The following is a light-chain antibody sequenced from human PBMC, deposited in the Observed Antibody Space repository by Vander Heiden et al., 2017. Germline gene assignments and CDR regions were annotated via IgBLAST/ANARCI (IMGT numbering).Light chain of an antibody. J-gene: IGKJ1*01. CDR2: AAS. V-gene: IGKV1-8*01. CDR1: QSISSY. Sequence: AIRLTPSPSSLSASTGDRVTITCRASQSISSYLDWYQQKPGKAPKLLIYAASTLQSGVPSRFSGSGSGTDFTLTISCLQSEDFATYYCQQYYSYPRTFGQGTKVEIK. CDR3: QQYYSYPRT.